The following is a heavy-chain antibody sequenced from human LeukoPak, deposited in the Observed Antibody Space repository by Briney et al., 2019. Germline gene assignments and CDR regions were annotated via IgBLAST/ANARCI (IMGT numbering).Heavy chain of an antibody. V-gene: IGHV3-23*01. D-gene: IGHD2-8*02. J-gene: IGHJ4*02. CDR2: ISGGGGTT. CDR3: ATYRQVLLPFES. Sequence: GGSLRLSCAASGFTFSTYVMSWVRQAPGKGLEWVSAISGGGGTTYYADSVRGRFTISRDNSKSTLSLQMNSLRAEDTAIYYCATYRQVLLPFESWGQGTLVTVSS. CDR1: GFTFSTYV.